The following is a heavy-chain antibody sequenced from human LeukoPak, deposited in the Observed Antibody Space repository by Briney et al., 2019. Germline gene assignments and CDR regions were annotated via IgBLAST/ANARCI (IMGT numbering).Heavy chain of an antibody. V-gene: IGHV1-2*02. Sequence: ASVKVSCKAYGYTFTAYYMHWVRQAPGQGLEWMGWIIPNSGDTNYAQKFQGRVTVTADKSTSTAYMELSSLRSEDTAVYYCARGSVVVVATYYYYYMDVWGKGTTVTVSS. CDR3: ARGSVVVVATYYYYYMDV. CDR1: GYTFTAYY. J-gene: IGHJ6*03. CDR2: IIPNSGDT. D-gene: IGHD2-15*01.